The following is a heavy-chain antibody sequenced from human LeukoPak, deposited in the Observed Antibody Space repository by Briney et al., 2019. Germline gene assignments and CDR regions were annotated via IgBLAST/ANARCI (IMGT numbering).Heavy chain of an antibody. CDR2: IWYDGSNK. V-gene: IGHV3-33*08. J-gene: IGHJ4*02. CDR1: GFTFSNFA. Sequence: GGSLRLSCAASGFTFSNFAMSWVRQAPGKGLEWVAVIWYDGSNKYYADSVKGRFTISRDNSKNTLYLHMNSLRAEDTAVYYCARDSTKWYYFDYWGQGTLVTVSS. CDR3: ARDSTKWYYFDY. D-gene: IGHD2-8*01.